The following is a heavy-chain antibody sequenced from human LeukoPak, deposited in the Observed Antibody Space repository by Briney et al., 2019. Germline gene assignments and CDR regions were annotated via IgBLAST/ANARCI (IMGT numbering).Heavy chain of an antibody. D-gene: IGHD2-21*02. Sequence: AVKVSCKSSGGTFSSYAISCVRHAPGQRLEWMGGIIPIFGTANCAEKFQGRVTITTDESKSTAYMELSRLRSEDTAVYYCARGLYCGGGCYLYWGQGTLVTVSS. CDR1: GGTFSSYA. CDR2: IIPIFGTA. J-gene: IGHJ4*02. CDR3: ARGLYCGGGCYLY. V-gene: IGHV1-69*05.